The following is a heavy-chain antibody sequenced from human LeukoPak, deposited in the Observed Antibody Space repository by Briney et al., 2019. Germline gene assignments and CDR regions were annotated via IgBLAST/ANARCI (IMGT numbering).Heavy chain of an antibody. J-gene: IGHJ4*02. CDR3: AKDVRRYCSGGSCYSVDY. V-gene: IGHV3-30*18. CDR1: GFTFSSYG. D-gene: IGHD2-15*01. CDR2: ISYDGSNK. Sequence: GRSLRLSCAASGFTFSSYGMHWVRQAPGKGLEWVAVISYDGSNKYYADSVKGRFTISRDNSKNTLYLQMNSLRAEDTAVYYCAKDVRRYCSGGSCYSVDYWDQGTLVTVSS.